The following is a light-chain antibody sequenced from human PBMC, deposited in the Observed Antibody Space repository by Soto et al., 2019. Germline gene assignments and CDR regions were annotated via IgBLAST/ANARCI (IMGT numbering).Light chain of an antibody. Sequence: QSVLTQPASVSGSPGQSITISCTGTSSDVGGYKYVSWYQQHPGKTPKLLIYEVSNRPSGVSSRFSGSKSGNTASLTISGLQAEDEADYYCTSYTRSATGVFGGGTKVTVL. J-gene: IGLJ2*01. CDR2: EVS. CDR3: TSYTRSATGV. CDR1: SSDVGGYKY. V-gene: IGLV2-14*01.